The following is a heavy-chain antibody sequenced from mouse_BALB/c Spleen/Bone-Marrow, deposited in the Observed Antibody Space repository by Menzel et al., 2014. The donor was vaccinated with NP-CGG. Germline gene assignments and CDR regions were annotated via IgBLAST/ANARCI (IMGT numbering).Heavy chain of an antibody. CDR3: ARSPYYYGSMDY. J-gene: IGHJ4*01. Sequence: EVMLVESGPGLVKPSQSLSLTCTVTGYSITSDYAWNWIRQFPGNKLEWMGYISYSGSTSYNPSLKSRISITRDTSKNQFFLQLNSVTTEDTATYYCARSPYYYGSMDYWGQGTSVTVSS. CDR1: GYSITSDYA. D-gene: IGHD1-1*01. CDR2: ISYSGST. V-gene: IGHV3-2*02.